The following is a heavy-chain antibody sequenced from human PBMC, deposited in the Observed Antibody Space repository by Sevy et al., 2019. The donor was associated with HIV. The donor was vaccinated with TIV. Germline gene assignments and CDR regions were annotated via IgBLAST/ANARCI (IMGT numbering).Heavy chain of an antibody. CDR3: ARRSFKHGYRPHYFDY. CDR1: GGSITSKNYF. D-gene: IGHD5-18*01. V-gene: IGHV4-39*02. CDR2: IYHSGST. Sequence: SETLSLTCSVSGGSITSKNYFWAWIRQSPGKGLEWIGSIYHSGSTYHSPSLQSRVGISVDTSRRHFSLKLSSVTATDTAVYYCARRSFKHGYRPHYFDYWSQGTLVTVSS. J-gene: IGHJ4*02.